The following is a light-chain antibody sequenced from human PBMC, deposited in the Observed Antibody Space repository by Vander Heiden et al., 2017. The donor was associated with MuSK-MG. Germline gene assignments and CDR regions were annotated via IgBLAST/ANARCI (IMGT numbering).Light chain of an antibody. CDR3: QQTVSTPRT. Sequence: DIQMTQSPSSLSASVGDRVTITCRASQRVSTYLNWYQQKPGKAPKLLIYAASSLQSGVPSRFSGSASGTDFTLTISGLQFEDSATYYCQQTVSTPRTFGQGTKVEIK. CDR1: QRVSTY. CDR2: AAS. V-gene: IGKV1-39*01. J-gene: IGKJ1*01.